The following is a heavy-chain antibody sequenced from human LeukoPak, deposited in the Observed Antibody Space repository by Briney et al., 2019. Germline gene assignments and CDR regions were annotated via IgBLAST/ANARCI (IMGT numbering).Heavy chain of an antibody. V-gene: IGHV4-39*01. Sequence: SETLSLTCTVSGGSISSSSYYWGWIRQPPGKGLEWIGSIYYSGSTYYNPSLKSRVTISVDTSKNQFSLKLSSVTAADTAVYYCARLGDGYNQLDYWGQGTLVTVSS. CDR3: ARLGDGYNQLDY. J-gene: IGHJ4*02. CDR2: IYYSGST. D-gene: IGHD5-24*01. CDR1: GGSISSSSYY.